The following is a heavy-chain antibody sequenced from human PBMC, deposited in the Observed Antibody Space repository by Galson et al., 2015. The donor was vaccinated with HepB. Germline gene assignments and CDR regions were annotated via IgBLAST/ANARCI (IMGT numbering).Heavy chain of an antibody. J-gene: IGHJ5*02. CDR1: GGSFSGYY. CDR3: ARGAVLRFLEWLLPRHWFDP. CDR2: INHSGST. D-gene: IGHD3-3*01. Sequence: ETLSLTCAVYGGSFSGYYWSWIRQPPGKGLEWIGEINHSGSTNYNPSLKSRVTISVDTSKNQFSLKLSSVTAADTAVYYCARGAVLRFLEWLLPRHWFDPWGQGTPVTVSS. V-gene: IGHV4-34*01.